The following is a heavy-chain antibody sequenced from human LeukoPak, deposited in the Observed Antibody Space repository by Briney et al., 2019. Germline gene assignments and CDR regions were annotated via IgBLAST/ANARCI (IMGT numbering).Heavy chain of an antibody. CDR1: GYTFTSYG. CDR2: ISAYNGNT. Sequence: ASVKVSCKASGYTFTSYGISWVRQAPGQGLEWMGWISAYNGNTNYAQELQGRVTMTTDTSTSTAYMELRSLRSDDTAVYYCARDRFLYGALGYWGQGTLVTVSS. D-gene: IGHD4-17*01. CDR3: ARDRFLYGALGY. J-gene: IGHJ4*02. V-gene: IGHV1-18*01.